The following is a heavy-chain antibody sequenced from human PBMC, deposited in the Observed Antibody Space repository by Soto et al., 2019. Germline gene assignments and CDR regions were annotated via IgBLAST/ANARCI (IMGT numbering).Heavy chain of an antibody. CDR1: SGSISSGGYS. CDR3: ASGSHVPHY. Sequence: QLQLQESGSGLVKPSQTLSLTCAVSSGSISSGGYSWSWIRQSPGKGLEWIGYISHSGSTYYNPSLKGRVTISVDRSKNQFSLQLSSVTAADTAVYYCASGSHVPHYWGQGTLVTVSS. CDR2: ISHSGST. J-gene: IGHJ4*02. V-gene: IGHV4-30-2*06. D-gene: IGHD6-6*01.